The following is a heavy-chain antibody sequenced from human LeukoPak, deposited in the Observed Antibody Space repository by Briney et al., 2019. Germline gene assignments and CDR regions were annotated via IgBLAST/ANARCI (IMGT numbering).Heavy chain of an antibody. Sequence: GGSLRLSCAASGFTLSTYWMTWVRQAPGKGLEWVANIKQDGRTKSYVDSVKGRFTISRDNSKNTPSLQMNSLRPEDTAMYFCAKDRDPYSSGTWDSWGQGTLVIVSS. CDR2: IKQDGRTK. V-gene: IGHV3-7*04. CDR1: GFTLSTYW. CDR3: AKDRDPYSSGTWDS. J-gene: IGHJ1*01. D-gene: IGHD3-22*01.